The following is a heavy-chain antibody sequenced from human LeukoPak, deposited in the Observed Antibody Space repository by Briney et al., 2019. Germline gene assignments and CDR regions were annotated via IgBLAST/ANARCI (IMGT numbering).Heavy chain of an antibody. V-gene: IGHV4-4*07. CDR1: GGSISSYY. J-gene: IGHJ6*03. CDR3: ARAQGRTVGATQYYYYYYYMDV. CDR2: IYTSGST. Sequence: PSETLSLTCTVSGGSISSYYWSWIRQPAGKGLEWIGRIYTSGSTNYNPPLKSRVTMSVDTSKNQFSLKLSSVTAADTAVYYCARAQGRTVGATQYYYYYYYMDVWGKGTTVTVSS. D-gene: IGHD1-26*01.